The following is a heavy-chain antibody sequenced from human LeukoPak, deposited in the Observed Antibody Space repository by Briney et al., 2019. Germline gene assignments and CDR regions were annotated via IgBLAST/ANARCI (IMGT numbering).Heavy chain of an antibody. D-gene: IGHD3-10*01. V-gene: IGHV3-23*01. Sequence: PGGSLRLSCAASGITFSDYAMSWVRQAPGKGLEWVSAISPNGGTTNYADSAKGRFTISRDNSRNTLYLQMNSLRAEDTAVYYCARDVPNYYGSGSYYNPTYYFDYWGQGTLVTVSS. CDR1: GITFSDYA. CDR3: ARDVPNYYGSGSYYNPTYYFDY. J-gene: IGHJ4*02. CDR2: ISPNGGTT.